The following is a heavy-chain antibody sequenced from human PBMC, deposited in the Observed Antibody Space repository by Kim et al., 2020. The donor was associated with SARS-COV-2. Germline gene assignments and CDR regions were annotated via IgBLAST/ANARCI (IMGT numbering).Heavy chain of an antibody. CDR3: ARDKGIAAAYIDI. Sequence: YNPSLKSRVTISVDKSKNQFSLKLSSVTAADTAVYYCARDKGIAAAYIDIWGQGTMVTVSS. D-gene: IGHD6-13*01. V-gene: IGHV4-4*02. J-gene: IGHJ3*02.